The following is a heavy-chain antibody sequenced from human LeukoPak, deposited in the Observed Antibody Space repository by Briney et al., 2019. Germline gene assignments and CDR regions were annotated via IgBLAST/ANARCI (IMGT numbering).Heavy chain of an antibody. CDR2: ISGSGGST. V-gene: IGHV3-23*01. CDR1: GFTFSNYA. J-gene: IGHJ4*02. D-gene: IGHD3-10*01. Sequence: GGSLRLSCAASGFTFSNYAMIWVRQAPGKGLEWVSSISGSGGSTYYADSVKGRFPISRANSKNTLYLQTNSLRAGNTAVYHCAKGFGELSAPLFDYSGQGTLVTVSS. CDR3: AKGFGELSAPLFDY.